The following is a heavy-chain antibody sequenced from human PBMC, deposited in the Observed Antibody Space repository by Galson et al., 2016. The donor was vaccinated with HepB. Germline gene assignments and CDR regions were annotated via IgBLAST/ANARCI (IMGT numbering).Heavy chain of an antibody. J-gene: IGHJ4*02. Sequence: CAASGFTFSSYDMHWVRQTPGKGLEWVAFIRYDGSIKDFADTVKGRFTISRDNSKNTLYLQMTSLRAEDTAVYYCARGYGFFDYWGQGTLVTVSS. D-gene: IGHD5-18*01. CDR3: ARGYGFFDY. V-gene: IGHV3-30*02. CDR1: GFTFSSYD. CDR2: IRYDGSIK.